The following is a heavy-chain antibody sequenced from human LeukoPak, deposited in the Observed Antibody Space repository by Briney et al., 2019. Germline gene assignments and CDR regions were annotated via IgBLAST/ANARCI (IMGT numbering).Heavy chain of an antibody. J-gene: IGHJ5*02. CDR3: ARGISVSELRYFDWSSRGWFDP. V-gene: IGHV1-46*01. CDR1: GYTFTSYY. CDR2: INPSGGST. Sequence: ASVKVSCKASGYTFTSYYMHWVRQAPGQGLEWMGIINPSGGSTSYAQKFQGRVTMTRDMSTSTVYMELSSLRSEDTAVYYCARGISVSELRYFDWSSRGWFDPWGQGTLVTVSS. D-gene: IGHD3-9*01.